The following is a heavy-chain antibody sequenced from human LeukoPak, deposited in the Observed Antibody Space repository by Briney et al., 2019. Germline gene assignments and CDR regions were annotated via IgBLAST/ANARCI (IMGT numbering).Heavy chain of an antibody. Sequence: GGSLRLSCAASGFTFSSYAMHWVRQAPGKGLEYVSAISSNGGSTYYADSVKGRFTISRDNSKNTLYLQMSSLRAEDTAVYYCVKDSRVEARMGYYFDYWGQGTLVTVSS. CDR3: VKDSRVEARMGYYFDY. J-gene: IGHJ4*02. V-gene: IGHV3-64D*09. D-gene: IGHD1-26*01. CDR1: GFTFSSYA. CDR2: ISSNGGST.